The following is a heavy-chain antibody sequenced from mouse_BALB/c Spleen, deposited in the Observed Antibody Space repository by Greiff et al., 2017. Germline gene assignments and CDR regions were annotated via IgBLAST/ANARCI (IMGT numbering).Heavy chain of an antibody. Sequence: VMLVESGPSLVQPSQSLSITCTVSGFSLTSYGVHWVRQSPGKGLEWLGVIWRGGSTDYNAAFMSRLSITKDNSKSQVFFKMNSLQADDTAIYYCAKTGNVITTRYFDVWGAGTTVTVSS. CDR2: IWRGGST. V-gene: IGHV2-5-1*01. D-gene: IGHD2-4*01. CDR1: GFSLTSYG. J-gene: IGHJ1*01. CDR3: AKTGNVITTRYFDV.